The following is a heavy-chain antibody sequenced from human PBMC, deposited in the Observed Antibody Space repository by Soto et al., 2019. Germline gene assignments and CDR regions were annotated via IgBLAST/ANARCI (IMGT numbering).Heavy chain of an antibody. D-gene: IGHD2-15*01. Sequence: GESLKISCQVSGYTFTIYWIGWVRQMPGKGLEWMGIIYPSDSDTRYSPSFQGQVTISADQSINTAYLQWDSLKASDTAIYYCARPANSVADHFDLWGQGTPVTLPS. V-gene: IGHV5-51*01. CDR1: GYTFTIYW. CDR3: ARPANSVADHFDL. CDR2: IYPSDSDT. J-gene: IGHJ4*02.